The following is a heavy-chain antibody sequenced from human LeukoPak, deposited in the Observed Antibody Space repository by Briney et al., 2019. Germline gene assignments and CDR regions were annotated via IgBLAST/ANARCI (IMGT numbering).Heavy chain of an antibody. D-gene: IGHD3-10*01. CDR2: MNPNSGNT. CDR3: ARPRFIPYYYGLDV. J-gene: IGHJ6*02. CDR1: GYTFTSYD. Sequence: ASVKVSCKASGYTFTSYDINWVRQATGQGLEWMGWMNPNSGNTGYAQKFQGRVTMTRNTSICTAYMELSSLRSEDTAVYYCARPRFIPYYYGLDVWGQGTTVTVSS. V-gene: IGHV1-8*01.